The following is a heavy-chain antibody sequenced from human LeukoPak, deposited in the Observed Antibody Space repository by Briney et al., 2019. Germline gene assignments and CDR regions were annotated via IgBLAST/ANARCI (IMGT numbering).Heavy chain of an antibody. CDR2: IHYSGST. Sequence: SETLSLTCIVSGGSIRNYYWNWIRQSPGKGLEWIGFIHYSGSTYYRPTLKSRVTMSVDTSKNQFSLKLTSVTAADTAVYYCARGGDSSGYLNHYYYGMDVWGQGATVTVSS. CDR3: ARGGDSSGYLNHYYYGMDV. CDR1: GGSIRNYY. D-gene: IGHD5-18*01. V-gene: IGHV4-59*01. J-gene: IGHJ6*02.